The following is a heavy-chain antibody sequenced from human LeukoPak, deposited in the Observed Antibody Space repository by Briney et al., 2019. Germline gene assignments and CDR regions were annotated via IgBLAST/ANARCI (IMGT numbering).Heavy chain of an antibody. D-gene: IGHD2-15*01. Sequence: SETLSLTCAVSGGSISSSNCWSWVRQPPGKGLEWIGTMYHRGNTYYNPSLKSRVIISADTSKNQFSLKLTSVTAADTAVYYCARSCSGGSCYDYFGMDVWGQGTTVTVSS. CDR3: ARSCSGGSCYDYFGMDV. V-gene: IGHV4-4*02. CDR2: MYHRGNT. J-gene: IGHJ6*02. CDR1: GGSISSSNC.